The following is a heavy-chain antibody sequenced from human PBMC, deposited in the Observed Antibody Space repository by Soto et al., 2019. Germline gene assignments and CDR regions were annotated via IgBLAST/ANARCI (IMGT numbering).Heavy chain of an antibody. CDR3: TRDFGGV. Sequence: EVQLVESGGDLVQPGGSLRLSCAASGFTLSDHYVDWVRQAPGKGLEWVGRSANKANSYTTQYAAAVKGRFTISRSDSENSLYLQMNSPRTEDTALYYCTRDFGGVWGQGTTVTVSS. V-gene: IGHV3-72*01. J-gene: IGHJ6*02. CDR1: GFTLSDHY. CDR2: SANKANSYTT. D-gene: IGHD3-10*01.